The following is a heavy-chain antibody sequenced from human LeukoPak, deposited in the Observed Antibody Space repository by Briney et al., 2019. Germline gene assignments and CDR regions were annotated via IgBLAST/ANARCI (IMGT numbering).Heavy chain of an antibody. D-gene: IGHD3-10*01. J-gene: IGHJ4*02. CDR1: GGSFSGYY. CDR2: ISYSGST. V-gene: IGHV4-34*01. Sequence: PSETLSLTYAVYGGSFSGYYWSWVRQFPGKGLEWIGEISYSGSTNYNPSLKSRVTISIDTSKNQFSLKMRSVTDADTAVYYCAINDGSGSYYKSDYWGRGTLVTVSS. CDR3: AINDGSGSYYKSDY.